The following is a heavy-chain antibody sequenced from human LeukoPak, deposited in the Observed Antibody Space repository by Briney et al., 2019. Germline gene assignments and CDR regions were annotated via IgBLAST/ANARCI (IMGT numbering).Heavy chain of an antibody. Sequence: GASVKVSCKASGGTFSSYAISWVRQALGQGLEWMGRIIPILGIANYAQKFQGRVTITADKSTSTAYMELSSLRSEDTAVYYCASQYYYDSSGYYYYHDMDVWGQGTTVTVSS. D-gene: IGHD3-22*01. CDR3: ASQYYYDSSGYYYYHDMDV. CDR1: GGTFSSYA. V-gene: IGHV1-69*04. J-gene: IGHJ6*02. CDR2: IIPILGIA.